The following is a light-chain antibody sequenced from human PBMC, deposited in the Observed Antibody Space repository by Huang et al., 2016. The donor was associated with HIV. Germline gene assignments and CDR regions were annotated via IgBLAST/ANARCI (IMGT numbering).Light chain of an antibody. J-gene: IGKJ1*01. CDR3: QQYQSIPWT. V-gene: IGKV1-NL1*01. Sequence: DIQMTQSPSSLSASVGDRVTITCRASQGIGNSLAWYQQKPEKPPRLLLYATSRLESGGPSRFSGSGSGTHYTLTITTLQPEDSASYYCQQYQSIPWTFGQGTKVEIK. CDR2: ATS. CDR1: QGIGNS.